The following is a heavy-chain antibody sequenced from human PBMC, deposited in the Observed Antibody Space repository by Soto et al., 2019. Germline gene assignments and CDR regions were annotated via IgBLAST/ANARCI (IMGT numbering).Heavy chain of an antibody. D-gene: IGHD3-22*01. CDR2: ISGSSVST. V-gene: IGHV3-23*01. Sequence: VGSLRLSCAASGFTFSDYAMGWVRQAPGKGLELVSAISGSSVSTYYADSVKGRFTISRDNSKNTLYLQMNSLRAEDTALYYCAKDFAYDSSGYYDDPWGQGTLVTVSS. CDR1: GFTFSDYA. CDR3: AKDFAYDSSGYYDDP. J-gene: IGHJ5*02.